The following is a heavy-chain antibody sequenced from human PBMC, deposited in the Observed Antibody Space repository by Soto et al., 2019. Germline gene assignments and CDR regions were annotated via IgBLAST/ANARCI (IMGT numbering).Heavy chain of an antibody. CDR2: IIPIFGTA. V-gene: IGHV1-69*13. CDR1: GGTFSSYA. Sequence: SVKVSCKASGGTFSSYAISWVRQAPGQGLEWMGGIIPIFGTANYAQKFQGRVTITADESTSTAYMELSSLRSEDTAVYYCARDSTYYYDSSGYRPAYGMDVWGQGTTVTVSS. CDR3: ARDSTYYYDSSGYRPAYGMDV. D-gene: IGHD3-22*01. J-gene: IGHJ6*02.